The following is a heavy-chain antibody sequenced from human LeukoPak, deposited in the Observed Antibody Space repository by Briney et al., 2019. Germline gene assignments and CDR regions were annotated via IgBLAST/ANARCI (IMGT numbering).Heavy chain of an antibody. D-gene: IGHD5-18*01. V-gene: IGHV1-69*13. CDR3: AGEGYSYGRWFDP. CDR1: GGTFSSYA. CDR2: IIPIFGTA. J-gene: IGHJ5*02. Sequence: SVKVSCKASGGTFSSYAISWVRQAPGQGLEWTGGIIPIFGTANYAQKFQGRVTITADESTSTAYMELSSLRSEDTAVYYCAGEGYSYGRWFDPWGQGTLVTVSS.